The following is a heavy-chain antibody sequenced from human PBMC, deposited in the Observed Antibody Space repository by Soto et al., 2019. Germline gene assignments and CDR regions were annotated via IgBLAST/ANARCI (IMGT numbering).Heavy chain of an antibody. CDR1: GFTFSSDW. D-gene: IGHD2-21*01. Sequence: EVQLVESGGGLVQPGGSLRLSCAASGFTFSSDWMSWVRQAPGKGLEWVANIKQDGSEEHYVDSVRGRFTISRDNAKNSLSLQSISLRAEDTAVYYCARDPYHCAFGAFDIWGQGTMVTVSS. V-gene: IGHV3-7*05. J-gene: IGHJ3*02. CDR2: IKQDGSEE. CDR3: ARDPYHCAFGAFDI.